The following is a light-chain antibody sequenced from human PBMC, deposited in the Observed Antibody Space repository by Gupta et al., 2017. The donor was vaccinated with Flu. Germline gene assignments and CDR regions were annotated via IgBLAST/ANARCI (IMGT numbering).Light chain of an antibody. J-gene: IGKJ2*01. CDR2: GAS. CDR1: QSVGSNY. Sequence: EIVLTQSPGTLSLSTGERATLSCRASQSVGSNYLAWYQQKPGQAPRLLIFGASSRATGIPDRFRGSGSGTDFTLTISRLEPEDFAVYYCQQYGNSPGYTFGQGTKLEIK. V-gene: IGKV3-20*01. CDR3: QQYGNSPGYT.